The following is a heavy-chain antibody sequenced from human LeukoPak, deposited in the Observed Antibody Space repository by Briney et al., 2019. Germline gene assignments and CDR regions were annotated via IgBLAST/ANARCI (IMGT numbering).Heavy chain of an antibody. Sequence: PSETLSLTCAVYGGSFSGYYWSWIRQPPGKGLEWIGEINHSGSTNYNPSLKSRVTISVDTSKNQFSLKLSSVTAADTAVYYCARGSWEANGVPWGQGTLVTVSS. V-gene: IGHV4-34*01. CDR3: ARGSWEANGVP. CDR2: INHSGST. J-gene: IGHJ5*02. D-gene: IGHD2-8*01. CDR1: GGSFSGYY.